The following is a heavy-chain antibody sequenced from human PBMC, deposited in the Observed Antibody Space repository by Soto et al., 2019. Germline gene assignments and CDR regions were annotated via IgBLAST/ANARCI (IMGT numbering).Heavy chain of an antibody. CDR3: ARDRKDILTGYDTRWGLLDAFDN. D-gene: IGHD3-9*01. CDR1: GGTFSGYA. CDR2: IIPIFGTA. J-gene: IGHJ3*02. V-gene: IGHV1-69*06. Sequence: QVQLVQSGAEVKKPGSSVKVSCKASGGTFSGYAISWVRQAPGQGLEWMGGIIPIFGTANYAQKFQGRVTITADKSTSTAYMELSSLRSEDTAVYYCARDRKDILTGYDTRWGLLDAFDNWGQGTMVTVSS.